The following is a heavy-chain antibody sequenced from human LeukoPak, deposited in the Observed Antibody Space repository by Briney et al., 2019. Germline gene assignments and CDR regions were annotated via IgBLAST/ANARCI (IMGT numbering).Heavy chain of an antibody. Sequence: GGSLRLSCAASGFTFDDYAMHWVRQAPGKGLEWVSLISGDGGSTYYADSMKGRFTISRDNSKNSLYLQMNSLRTEDTALYYCAKDGTSVRYYYDSSGYSDYWGQGTLVTVSS. CDR1: GFTFDDYA. D-gene: IGHD3-22*01. CDR3: AKDGTSVRYYYDSSGYSDY. V-gene: IGHV3-43*02. CDR2: ISGDGGST. J-gene: IGHJ4*02.